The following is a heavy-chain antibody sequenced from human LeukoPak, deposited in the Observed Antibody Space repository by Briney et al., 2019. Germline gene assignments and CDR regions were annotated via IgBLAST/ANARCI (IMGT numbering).Heavy chain of an antibody. D-gene: IGHD1-7*01. Sequence: PVGSLRLSCAASGFTFSGYAMSWVRQAPGKGLGWVSVVSGSGGSTYYADSVKGRCTISRDNSKNTLYLQMNSLRAEDTAIYYCARDGTSWNYDPHFDFWGKVPLVT. CDR2: VSGSGGST. V-gene: IGHV3-23*01. CDR1: GFTFSGYA. J-gene: IGHJ4*02. CDR3: ARDGTSWNYDPHFDF.